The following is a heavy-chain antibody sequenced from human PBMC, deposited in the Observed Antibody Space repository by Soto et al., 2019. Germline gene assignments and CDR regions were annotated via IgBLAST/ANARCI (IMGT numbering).Heavy chain of an antibody. Sequence: QVQLQESGPGLVKPSETLSLTCTVSGGSISSYYWTWIRQPPGKGLEWIGYIYYSGSTNYNPSLKSRVTLAVDTSKNQFYLHLSSVTAADTAMYYCARGERCSGGRCYSHWGQGTLVTVSS. D-gene: IGHD2-15*01. CDR2: IYYSGST. V-gene: IGHV4-59*01. J-gene: IGHJ4*02. CDR1: GGSISSYY. CDR3: ARGERCSGGRCYSH.